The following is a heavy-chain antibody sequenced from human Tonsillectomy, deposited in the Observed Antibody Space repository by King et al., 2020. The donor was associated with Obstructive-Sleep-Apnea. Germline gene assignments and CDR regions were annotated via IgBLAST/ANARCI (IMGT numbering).Heavy chain of an antibody. CDR1: GYTFTGYY. CDR2: INPNSGGT. V-gene: IGHV1-2*04. Sequence: QLVQSGAEVKKPGASVKVSCKASGYTFTGYYMHWVRQAPGQGLEWMGWINPNSGGTNYAQKFQGWVTMTRDTSISTAYMELSRLRSDDTAVYYCARDRHYYGSGSYPTEYGMDVWGQGTTVTVSS. D-gene: IGHD3-10*01. J-gene: IGHJ6*02. CDR3: ARDRHYYGSGSYPTEYGMDV.